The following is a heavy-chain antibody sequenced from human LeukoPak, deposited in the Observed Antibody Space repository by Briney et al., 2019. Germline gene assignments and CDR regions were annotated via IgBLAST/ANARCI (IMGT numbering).Heavy chain of an antibody. V-gene: IGHV1-2*06. CDR3: ARDTVTTNPSPSFDY. D-gene: IGHD4-17*01. Sequence: ASVMVSCKASGYTFTGYYMHWVRQAPGQGLEWMGRINPNSGGTNYAQKFQGRVTMTRDTSISTAYMELSRLRSDDTAVYYCARDTVTTNPSPSFDYWGQGTLVTVSS. J-gene: IGHJ4*02. CDR2: INPNSGGT. CDR1: GYTFTGYY.